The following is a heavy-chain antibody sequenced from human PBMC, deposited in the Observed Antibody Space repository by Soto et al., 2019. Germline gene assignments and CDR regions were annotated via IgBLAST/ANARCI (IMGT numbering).Heavy chain of an antibody. V-gene: IGHV3-23*01. D-gene: IGHD5-18*01. J-gene: IGHJ5*02. CDR2: ISGSGGST. CDR1: GFTFSSYA. Sequence: PGGSLRLSCAASGFTFSSYAMSWVRQAPGKGLEWVSAISGSGGSTYYADSVKGRFTISRDNSKNTLYLQMNSLRAEDTAVYYFAKDSQIQLWFFSGFDPWGQGTLVTVPS. CDR3: AKDSQIQLWFFSGFDP.